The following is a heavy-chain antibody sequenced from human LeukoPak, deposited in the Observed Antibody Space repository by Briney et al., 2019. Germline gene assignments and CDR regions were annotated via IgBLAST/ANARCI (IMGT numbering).Heavy chain of an antibody. V-gene: IGHV1-8*02. D-gene: IGHD4-11*01. CDR1: GGTFSSYA. CDR2: MNPNSGNT. J-gene: IGHJ4*02. CDR3: ATPLRSNPY. Sequence: ASVKVSCKASGGTFSSYAISWVRQATGQGLEWMGWMNPNSGNTGYAQKFQGRVTMTRNTSISTAYMELSSLRSEDTAVYYCATPLRSNPYWGQGTLVTVSS.